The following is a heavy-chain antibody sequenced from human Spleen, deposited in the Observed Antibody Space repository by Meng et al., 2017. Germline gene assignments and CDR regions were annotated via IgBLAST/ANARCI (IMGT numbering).Heavy chain of an antibody. Sequence: QVQLPRLGAFLLTPSETLALPCFVSGGSFSDYYWSWIRQPPGKGLEWLGEINHSGSTNSNPSLESRATISVDTSQNNLSLKLSSVTAADSAVYYCARGPTTMAHDFDYWGQGTLVTVSS. CDR1: GGSFSDYY. J-gene: IGHJ4*02. CDR2: INHSGST. V-gene: IGHV4-34*01. CDR3: ARGPTTMAHDFDY. D-gene: IGHD4-11*01.